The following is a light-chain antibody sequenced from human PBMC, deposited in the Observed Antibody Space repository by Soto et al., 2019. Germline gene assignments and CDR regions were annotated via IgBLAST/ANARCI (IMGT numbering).Light chain of an antibody. J-gene: IGLJ1*01. CDR3: SSYTTRSTYV. V-gene: IGLV2-14*01. CDR2: EVT. Sequence: QSALTQPASVSGSPGQSITISCTGTSRDIGFFNYVSWYQQFPGNAPKLIIFEVTNRPSGVSNRFSASKSGNTASLTISGLQAEDGADFYCSSYTTRSTYVFGTVTKVTVL. CDR1: SRDIGFFNY.